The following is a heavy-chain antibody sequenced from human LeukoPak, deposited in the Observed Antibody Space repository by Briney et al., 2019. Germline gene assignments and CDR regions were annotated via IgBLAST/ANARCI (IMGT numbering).Heavy chain of an antibody. CDR3: TRDSSSWYAIRFDY. D-gene: IGHD6-13*01. J-gene: IGHJ4*01. CDR1: GFTVSSNY. V-gene: IGHV3-53*01. Sequence: QSGGSLRLSCAASGFTVSSNYMTWVRQAPGKGLEWVSVIYSGGSIYYADSVKGRFTISRDNSKNTLYLQMNSLKTEDTAVYYCTRDSSSWYAIRFDYWGQEPWSPSPQ. CDR2: IYSGGSI.